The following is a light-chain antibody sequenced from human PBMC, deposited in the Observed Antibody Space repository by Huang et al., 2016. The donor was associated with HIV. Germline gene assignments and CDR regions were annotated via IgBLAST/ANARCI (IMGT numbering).Light chain of an antibody. J-gene: IGKJ4*01. CDR1: QNIFFASHNKSY. CDR3: QQYYKSPPT. CDR2: WAS. V-gene: IGKV4-1*01. Sequence: DIVMTQSPDSLTVSLGERATINCTSSQNIFFASHNKSYLNWYQQIPGQPPTLLIYWASIRESWVSDRFSGSGSGTHFTLTTSSLQAVDVSVYSCQQYYKSPPTFGGGTKVEIK.